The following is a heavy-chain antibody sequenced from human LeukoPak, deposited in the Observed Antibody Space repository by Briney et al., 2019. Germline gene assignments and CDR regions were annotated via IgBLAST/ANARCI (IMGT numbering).Heavy chain of an antibody. CDR2: IKQDASEK. Sequence: PGGSLRLSCAASGFTFSSYWMSWVRQAPGKGLEWVANIKQDASEKSYVDSVKGRFTISRDNAKNSLYLQMNSLRAEDTAVYYCARTKLSLLRYFDPVGMDVWGQGTTVTVSS. V-gene: IGHV3-7*01. CDR3: ARTKLSLLRYFDPVGMDV. CDR1: GFTFSSYW. J-gene: IGHJ6*02. D-gene: IGHD3-9*01.